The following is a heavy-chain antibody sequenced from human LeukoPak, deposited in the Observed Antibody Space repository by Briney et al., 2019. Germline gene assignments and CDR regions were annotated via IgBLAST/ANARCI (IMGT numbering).Heavy chain of an antibody. D-gene: IGHD6-13*01. CDR2: IYSGGST. V-gene: IGHV3-53*01. Sequence: RGSLRLSCAASGFTVSSNYMSWVRQAPGKGLEWVSVIYSGGSTYYADSVKGRFTISRDNSKNTLYLQMNNLRAEDTAVYYCARYSSSWYSPFDYWGQGTLVTVSS. CDR3: ARYSSSWYSPFDY. J-gene: IGHJ4*02. CDR1: GFTVSSNY.